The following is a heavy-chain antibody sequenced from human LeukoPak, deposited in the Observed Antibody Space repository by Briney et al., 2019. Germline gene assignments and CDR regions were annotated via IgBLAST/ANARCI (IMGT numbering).Heavy chain of an antibody. CDR1: GFTFSSYA. CDR2: INSDGSST. D-gene: IGHD6-13*01. J-gene: IGHJ5*02. CDR3: ARDPGSSWYGNWFDP. V-gene: IGHV3-74*01. Sequence: GGSLRLSCAASGFTFSSYAMSWVRQAPGKGLVWVSRINSDGSSTSYADSVKGRFTISRDNAKNTLYLQMNSLRAEDTAVYYCARDPGSSWYGNWFDPWGQGTLVTVSS.